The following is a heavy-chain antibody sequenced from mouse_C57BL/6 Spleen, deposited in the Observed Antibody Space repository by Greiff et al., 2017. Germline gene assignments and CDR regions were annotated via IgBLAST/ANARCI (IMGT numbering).Heavy chain of an antibody. Sequence: QVHVKQPGAELVKPGASVKVSCKASGYTFTSYWMHWVKQRPGQGLEWIGRIHPSDSDTNYNQKFKGKATLTVDKSSRTAYMQLSSRTSEDSAVYYCASLYDDENGMDYWGQGTSVTVSS. CDR3: ASLYDDENGMDY. V-gene: IGHV1-74*01. D-gene: IGHD2-4*01. CDR2: IHPSDSDT. CDR1: GYTFTSYW. J-gene: IGHJ4*01.